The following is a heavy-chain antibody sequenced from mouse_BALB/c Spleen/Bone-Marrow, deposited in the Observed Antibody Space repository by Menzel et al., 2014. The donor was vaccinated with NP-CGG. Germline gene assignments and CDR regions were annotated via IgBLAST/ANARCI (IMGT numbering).Heavy chain of an antibody. V-gene: IGHV1-9*01. CDR2: ILPGSYST. Sequence: QVQLKQSGAELMRPGASVEISCKATGYTFRNYWIEWVKQRPGHGLECIGEILPGSYSTNYNAKLKGKATFTADTSYNTAYMQLSSLTSEDSAVYYCARRGGYPWFAYWGQGTRVTVSA. D-gene: IGHD2-2*01. CDR1: GYTFRNYW. J-gene: IGHJ3*01. CDR3: ARRGGYPWFAY.